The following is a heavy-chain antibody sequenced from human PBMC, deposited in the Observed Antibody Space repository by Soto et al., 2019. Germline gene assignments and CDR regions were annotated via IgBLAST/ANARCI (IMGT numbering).Heavy chain of an antibody. CDR3: AGGGTSANYAFDI. D-gene: IGHD2-8*02. CDR2: ITTSGTGT. CDR1: GFTFSSYA. J-gene: IGHJ3*02. Sequence: GGSLRLSCAASGFTFSSYAMSWVRQAPGMGLAWVSSITTSGTGTYYADSVKGRFTISRDNSKNTLSLQMDSLRAEDTAVYYCAGGGTSANYAFDIWGQGTLVTVS. V-gene: IGHV3-23*01.